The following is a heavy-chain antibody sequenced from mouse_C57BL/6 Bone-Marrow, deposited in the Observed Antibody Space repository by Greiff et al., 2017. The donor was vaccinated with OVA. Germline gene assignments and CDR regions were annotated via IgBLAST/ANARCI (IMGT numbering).Heavy chain of an antibody. J-gene: IGHJ3*01. CDR3: TKSRYYYGSSSWFAY. V-gene: IGHV6-3*01. CDR1: GFTFSNYW. Sequence: EVQRVESGGGLVQPGGSMKLSCVASGFTFSNYWMNWVRQSPEKGLEWVAQIRLKSDNYATHYAESVKGRFTISRDDSKSSVYLQMNNLRAEDTGIYYCTKSRYYYGSSSWFAYWGQGTLVTVSA. CDR2: IRLKSDNYAT. D-gene: IGHD1-1*01.